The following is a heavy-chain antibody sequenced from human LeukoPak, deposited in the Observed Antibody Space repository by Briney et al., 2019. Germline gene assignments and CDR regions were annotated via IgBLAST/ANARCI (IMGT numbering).Heavy chain of an antibody. Sequence: PGRSLRLSCAASGFTFSSYGMHWVRQAPGKGLEWVAVIWYDGSNKYYADSVKGRFTISRDNSTNTLYLQMNSLRDEDTAVYYCAKVGSSVFTRNNDVFEIWGQGTMVTVSS. V-gene: IGHV3-33*06. J-gene: IGHJ3*02. CDR1: GFTFSSYG. D-gene: IGHD1-14*01. CDR2: IWYDGSNK. CDR3: AKVGSSVFTRNNDVFEI.